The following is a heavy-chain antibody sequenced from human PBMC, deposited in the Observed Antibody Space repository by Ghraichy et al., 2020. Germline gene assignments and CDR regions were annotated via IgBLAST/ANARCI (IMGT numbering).Heavy chain of an antibody. D-gene: IGHD3-22*01. Sequence: SQTLSLTCAVSGYSISSGYYWGWIRQPPGKGLEWIGSIYHSGSTYYNPSLKSRVTISVDTSKNQFSLKLSSVTAADTAVYYCARGHDYYDSSGYPKDAFDIWGQGTMVTVSS. CDR2: IYHSGST. CDR1: GYSISSGYY. V-gene: IGHV4-38-2*01. CDR3: ARGHDYYDSSGYPKDAFDI. J-gene: IGHJ3*02.